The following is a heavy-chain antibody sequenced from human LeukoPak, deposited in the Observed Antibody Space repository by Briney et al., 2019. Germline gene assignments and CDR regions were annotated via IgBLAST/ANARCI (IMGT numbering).Heavy chain of an antibody. CDR2: IKQDGSET. CDR3: ARGGSGYSYGKIDS. V-gene: IGHV3-7*01. CDR1: GFPHNNYW. Sequence: GGSLRLSCAASGFPHNNYWMIWVRQAPGKGLGGVANIKQDGSETYYVDSVKGRFTISRDNAKNSLYLQMNSLRDEDTAVYYCARGGSGYSYGKIDSWGQGILVTVSS. J-gene: IGHJ4*02. D-gene: IGHD5-18*01.